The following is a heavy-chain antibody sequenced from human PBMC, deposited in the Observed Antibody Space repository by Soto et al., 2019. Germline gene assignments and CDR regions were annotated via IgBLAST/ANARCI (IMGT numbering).Heavy chain of an antibody. CDR1: GYTFTDYW. CDR2: IYPGDSNT. Sequence: GGSLQISCRGSGYTFTDYWIVWVRQMPGKGLEWIGGIYPGDSNTKYSPSFQGQVTLSADKSITTAYLHWNSLKPSDPALYYCARHQVGYYGQDFYYYGMEVWGQGTTVTVS. J-gene: IGHJ6*02. V-gene: IGHV5-51*01. D-gene: IGHD2-2*03. CDR3: ARHQVGYYGQDFYYYGMEV.